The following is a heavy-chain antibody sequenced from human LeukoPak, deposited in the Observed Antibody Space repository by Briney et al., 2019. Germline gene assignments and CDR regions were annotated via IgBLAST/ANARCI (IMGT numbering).Heavy chain of an antibody. CDR3: ARQGVATAIDY. Sequence: SETLSLTCTVSGGSISSYYWSWIRQPAGKGLEWIGRIYASGNTNYNPSLKSRVTMSVVTSKNLFALKLSSVTAADTAVYYCARQGVATAIDYWGQGTLVTVSS. J-gene: IGHJ4*02. CDR2: IYASGNT. CDR1: GGSISSYY. V-gene: IGHV4-4*07. D-gene: IGHD2-21*02.